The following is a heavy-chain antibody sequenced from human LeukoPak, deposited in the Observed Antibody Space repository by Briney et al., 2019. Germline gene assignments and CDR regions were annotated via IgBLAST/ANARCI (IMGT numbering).Heavy chain of an antibody. Sequence: GGSLRLSCAGSGFTFGSNDMSWVRQPPGKGLEWVSYISITSKTIKYADSVKGRFTISRDNAKNSLYLQMNSLRDEDTAVYYCARLVGSRSCSGGTCYSDYWGQGTLVTVSS. CDR2: ISITSKTI. D-gene: IGHD2-15*01. CDR3: ARLVGSRSCSGGTCYSDY. V-gene: IGHV3-48*02. CDR1: GFTFGSND. J-gene: IGHJ4*02.